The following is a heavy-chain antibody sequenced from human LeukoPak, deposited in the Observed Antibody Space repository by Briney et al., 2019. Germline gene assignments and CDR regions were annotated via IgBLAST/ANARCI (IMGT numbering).Heavy chain of an antibody. Sequence: SETLSLTCTVSGGSISTSNYYWGWIRQPPGKGLEWIGNIFYSGSTYYSPSLRSRVTISLDTSRNQFSLKLSSVTAADTAVYYCARSSNDYGDYLWFDPWGQGTLVTVSS. D-gene: IGHD4-17*01. V-gene: IGHV4-39*07. CDR3: ARSSNDYGDYLWFDP. J-gene: IGHJ5*02. CDR1: GGSISTSNYY. CDR2: IFYSGST.